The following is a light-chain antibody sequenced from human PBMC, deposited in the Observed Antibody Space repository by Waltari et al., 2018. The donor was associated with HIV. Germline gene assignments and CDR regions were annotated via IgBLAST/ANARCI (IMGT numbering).Light chain of an antibody. CDR2: RSK. CDR1: SSNIGSNY. V-gene: IGLV1-47*01. Sequence: QSVLTQPPSASGTPGQMVAISCSGSSSNIGSNYVYWYQQLPGTAPTVLIYRSKQRPSGVPARVSGSKSGTSAALDISALRAEDEDDYYCATWDDSLSGPVFGGGTKLTVL. CDR3: ATWDDSLSGPV. J-gene: IGLJ3*02.